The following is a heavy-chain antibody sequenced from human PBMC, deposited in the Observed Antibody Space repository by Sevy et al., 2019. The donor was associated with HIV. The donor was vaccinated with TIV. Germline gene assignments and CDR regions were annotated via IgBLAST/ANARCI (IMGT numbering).Heavy chain of an antibody. J-gene: IGHJ4*02. D-gene: IGHD6-13*01. CDR1: RFTFSYYG. CDR2: IRYDGTDK. V-gene: IGHV3-30*02. Sequence: GGSLRLSCTASRFTFSYYGMHWVRQAPGKGLEWVAFIRYDGTDKYYADSVKGRFTISRDNSKNTLFLQMNSLRAEDTAVYYYTKNTAAAGTGGFDYWGQGTLVTVSS. CDR3: TKNTAAAGTGGFDY.